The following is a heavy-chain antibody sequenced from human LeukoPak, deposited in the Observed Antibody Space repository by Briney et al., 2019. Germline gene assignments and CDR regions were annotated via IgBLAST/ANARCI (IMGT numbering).Heavy chain of an antibody. CDR1: GGTFSSYA. CDR2: IIPIFGTA. CDR3: ARVAPYMGYYGSGSHPKNNWFDP. J-gene: IGHJ5*02. D-gene: IGHD3-10*01. V-gene: IGHV1-69*05. Sequence: ASVKVSCKASGGTFSSYAISWVRQAPGQGLEWMGGIIPIFGTANYAQKFQGRVTITTDESTSTAYMELSSLRSEDTAVYYCARVAPYMGYYGSGSHPKNNWFDPWGQGTLVTVSS.